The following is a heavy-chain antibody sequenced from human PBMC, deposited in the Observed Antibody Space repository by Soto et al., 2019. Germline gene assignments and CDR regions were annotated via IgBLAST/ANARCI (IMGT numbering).Heavy chain of an antibody. CDR3: ARDVGPQQLNNWFDP. CDR2: INPNSGGT. J-gene: IGHJ5*02. Sequence: QVQLVQSGAEVKKPGASVKVSCKASGYTFTGYYMHWVRQAPGQGLEWMGWINPNSGGTNYAQKFQGWVTMTRDTSISTAYMELSMLRSDDTAVYYCARDVGPQQLNNWFDPWGRGTLVTVSS. V-gene: IGHV1-2*04. CDR1: GYTFTGYY. D-gene: IGHD6-13*01.